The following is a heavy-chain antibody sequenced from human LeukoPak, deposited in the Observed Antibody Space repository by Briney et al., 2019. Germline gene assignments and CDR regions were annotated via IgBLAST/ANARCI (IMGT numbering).Heavy chain of an antibody. D-gene: IGHD2-2*01. CDR3: AKNHEHGRYAGFDF. CDR1: GFAFGSEA. Sequence: GGSLRLSCAVSGFAFGSEAMSWVRQSPARGLEWVASISPGGGTTYYADYVKGRFTISRDNSKNSLFVQMNSLRAEDTAVYYCAKNHEHGRYAGFDFWAEGALVAVSS. J-gene: IGHJ3*01. V-gene: IGHV3-23*01. CDR2: ISPGGGTT.